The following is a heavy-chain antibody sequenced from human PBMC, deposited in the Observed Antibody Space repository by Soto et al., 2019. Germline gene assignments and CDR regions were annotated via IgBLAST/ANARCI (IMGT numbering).Heavy chain of an antibody. D-gene: IGHD2-15*01. CDR1: GGTFSSYT. J-gene: IGHJ5*02. CDR3: ARGKVANWFDP. CDR2: IIPILGIA. Sequence: SVKVSCKASGGTFSSYTISCVRQAPGQGLEWMGRIIPILGIANYAQKFQGRVTITADKSTSTAYMELSSLRSEDTAVYYCARGKVANWFDPWGQGTLVTVSS. V-gene: IGHV1-69*02.